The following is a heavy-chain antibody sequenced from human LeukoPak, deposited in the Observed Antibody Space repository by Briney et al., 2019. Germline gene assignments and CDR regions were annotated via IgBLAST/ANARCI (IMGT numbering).Heavy chain of an antibody. CDR3: AAPSADKAGYYNYYGMDV. Sequence: PGGSLRLSCAASGLIFSNAWMSWVRQAPGKGLEWVGRIKSKTDGRTADYAAPVKCRFTISRDDSKNTLYLQMNRLKSEETAVYYCAAPSADKAGYYNYYGMDVWGKGTTVTVSS. D-gene: IGHD2-2*01. CDR1: GLIFSNAW. J-gene: IGHJ6*04. V-gene: IGHV3-15*01. CDR2: IKSKTDGRTA.